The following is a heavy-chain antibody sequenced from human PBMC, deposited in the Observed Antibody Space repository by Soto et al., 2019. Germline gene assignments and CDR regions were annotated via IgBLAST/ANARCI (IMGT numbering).Heavy chain of an antibody. Sequence: GGSLRLSCAASGFTFSNYWMHWVRQAPGKGLVWVSRIDSDGSRITYADFVKGRFTISRDNAKNTVYLHMNSLTAEDTAVYYCVRTSLVVAAATREDFWGQGTLVTVSS. CDR1: GFTFSNYW. D-gene: IGHD2-15*01. CDR3: VRTSLVVAAATREDF. CDR2: IDSDGSRI. V-gene: IGHV3-74*01. J-gene: IGHJ4*02.